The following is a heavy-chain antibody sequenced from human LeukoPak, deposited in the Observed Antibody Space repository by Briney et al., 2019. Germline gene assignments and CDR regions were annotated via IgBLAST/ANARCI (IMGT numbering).Heavy chain of an antibody. CDR3: VRGIGSSDSDY. Sequence: GGSLRLSCAGSGFIFNNYAMHWVRQPPGKGLEWVSGISWNSGSIDYADSVKGRFTISRDNAKNTVYLQMNSLRAEDTAVYYCVRGIGSSDSDYWGQGTLVTVFS. V-gene: IGHV3-9*01. J-gene: IGHJ4*02. CDR1: GFIFNNYA. D-gene: IGHD6-6*01. CDR2: ISWNSGSI.